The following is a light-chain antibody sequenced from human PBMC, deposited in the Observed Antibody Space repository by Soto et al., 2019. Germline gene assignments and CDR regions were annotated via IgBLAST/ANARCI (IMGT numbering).Light chain of an antibody. CDR1: QSVSSSY. CDR2: GAS. V-gene: IGKV3-20*01. Sequence: EIVLTQSPGTLSLSPGERATLSCRASQSVSSSYLAWYQQKPGQAPRLLIYGASSRATGIPDRFSGSGSGTDFTLTISRLEPEDSGVYYCQQYGDSRWTFGQGTKVDIK. CDR3: QQYGDSRWT. J-gene: IGKJ1*01.